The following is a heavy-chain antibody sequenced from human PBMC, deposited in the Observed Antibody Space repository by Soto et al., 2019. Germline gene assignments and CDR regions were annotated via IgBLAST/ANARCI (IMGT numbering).Heavy chain of an antibody. D-gene: IGHD3-3*01. CDR3: ARDKRDLRFLEWSYYFDY. V-gene: IGHV3-30-3*01. CDR1: GFTFSSYA. J-gene: IGHJ4*02. CDR2: ISYDGSNK. Sequence: QVQLVESGGGVVQPGRSLRLSCAASGFTFSSYAMHWVRQAPGKGLEWVAVISYDGSNKYYADSVKGRFTISGDNSKNTMYLQMNSLRAEGTAVYYCARDKRDLRFLEWSYYFDYWGQGTLVTVSS.